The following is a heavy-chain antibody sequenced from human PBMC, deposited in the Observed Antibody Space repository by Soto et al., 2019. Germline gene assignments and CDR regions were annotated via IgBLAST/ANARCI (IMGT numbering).Heavy chain of an antibody. CDR2: ITHSGST. Sequence: SETLSLTCAVYGGSFSGYYWSWIRQPPGKGLEWIGEITHSGSTNYNPSLKSRVTISVDTSKNQFSLKLGSVTAPDTAVYYCAGGRVEMATITYYYYGMDVWGQGTTVTVSS. V-gene: IGHV4-34*01. CDR1: GGSFSGYY. CDR3: AGGRVEMATITYYYYGMDV. J-gene: IGHJ6*02. D-gene: IGHD5-12*01.